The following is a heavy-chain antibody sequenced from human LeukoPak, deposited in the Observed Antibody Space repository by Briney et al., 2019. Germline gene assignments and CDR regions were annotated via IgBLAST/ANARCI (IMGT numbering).Heavy chain of an antibody. J-gene: IGHJ4*02. CDR1: GSSVRKLV. V-gene: IGHV1-24*01. CDR2: LDPDDGQT. Sequence: ASVTLSFTFSGSSVRKLVLHWVRLAPGKGLEWMGGLDPDDGQTKYAQKFQGRLSITDDTYTDTAYLELRTLRSEDTAIYYSATLKDIAVTLAGSDTNHYWGQGTLVTVSS. CDR3: ATLKDIAVTLAGSDTNHY. D-gene: IGHD2-15*01.